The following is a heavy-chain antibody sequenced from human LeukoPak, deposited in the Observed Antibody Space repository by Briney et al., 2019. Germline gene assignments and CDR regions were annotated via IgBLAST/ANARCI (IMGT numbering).Heavy chain of an antibody. CDR3: ARGLSNLFDY. D-gene: IGHD4/OR15-4a*01. V-gene: IGHV3-23*01. CDR2: ISGSGGST. J-gene: IGHJ4*02. Sequence: GGSLRLSCAASGFTFSSYAMSWVRQAPGKGLEWVSAISGSGGSTYYADSVKGRFTISRDNAKNSLYLQMNSLRAEDTAVYYCARGLSNLFDYWGQGTLVTVSS. CDR1: GFTFSSYA.